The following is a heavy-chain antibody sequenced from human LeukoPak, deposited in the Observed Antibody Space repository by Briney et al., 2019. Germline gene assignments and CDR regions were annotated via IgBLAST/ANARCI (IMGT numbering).Heavy chain of an antibody. D-gene: IGHD3-22*01. CDR3: AREGLIDSSGYYPPDYFDY. V-gene: IGHV4-31*03. CDR1: GGSISSGGYY. CDR2: IYYSGST. Sequence: SETLSLTCTVSGGSISSGGYYWSWIRQHPGKGLEWIGYIYYSGSTYYNPSLKSRVTMSVDTSKNQFSLKLSSVTAADTAVYYCAREGLIDSSGYYPPDYFDYWGQGTLVTVSS. J-gene: IGHJ4*02.